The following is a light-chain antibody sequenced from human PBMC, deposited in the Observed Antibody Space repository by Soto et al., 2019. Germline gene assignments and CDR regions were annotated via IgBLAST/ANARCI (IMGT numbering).Light chain of an antibody. CDR1: QSVSSY. V-gene: IGKV3-20*01. Sequence: EIVLTQSPGTLSLCQGERATLFCRASQSVSSYLAWYQQNPGQAPRLLIYGASSRATGIPDRFSGSGSGTDFTLTISRLEPEDFAVYYCQQYGSSSRTFGQGTKVEIK. CDR3: QQYGSSSRT. CDR2: GAS. J-gene: IGKJ1*01.